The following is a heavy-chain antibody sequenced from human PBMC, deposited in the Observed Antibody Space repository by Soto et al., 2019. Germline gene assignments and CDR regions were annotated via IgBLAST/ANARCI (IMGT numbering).Heavy chain of an antibody. V-gene: IGHV1-8*01. CDR2: MNPNSGNT. Sequence: GASVKVSCKASGYTFTSYDINWVRQATGQGLEWMGWMNPNSGNTVYAQKFKGRVTMTRNTSISTAYMELSILRSEDTAVYYCARERSYGLDYWDQGTLVTVSS. J-gene: IGHJ4*02. CDR1: GYTFTSYD. CDR3: ARERSYGLDY. D-gene: IGHD5-18*01.